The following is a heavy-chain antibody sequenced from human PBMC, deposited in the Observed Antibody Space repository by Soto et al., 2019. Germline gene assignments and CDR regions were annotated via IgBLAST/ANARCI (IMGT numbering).Heavy chain of an antibody. CDR2: IIPIYDTG. D-gene: IGHD5-12*01. V-gene: IGHV1-69*06. Sequence: QVQLVQSGAEVKKPGSSVKVACQASGGTFSNYAITWVRQAPGQGLEWMGGIIPIYDTGNHAQKFQGRLTITADKSTSTAYMELSSLRSEDTAVYYCARERINTGYDGACNTYYYGMDVWGQGTTVTVSS. CDR1: GGTFSNYA. CDR3: ARERINTGYDGACNTYYYGMDV. J-gene: IGHJ6*02.